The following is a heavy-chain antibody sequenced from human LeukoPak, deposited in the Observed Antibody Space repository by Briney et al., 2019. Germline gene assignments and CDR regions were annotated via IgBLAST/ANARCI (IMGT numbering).Heavy chain of an antibody. J-gene: IGHJ4*02. Sequence: SQALSLTCTVSGGSISSYYWSWIRQPPGKGLEWIGYIYYSGRTNYNPSLKSRVTISVATSKNQFSLKLSSVTAAATAVYYCARLDERAPDYWGQGTLVTVTS. CDR3: ARLDERAPDY. CDR2: IYYSGRT. CDR1: GGSISSYY. V-gene: IGHV4-59*08. D-gene: IGHD3/OR15-3a*01.